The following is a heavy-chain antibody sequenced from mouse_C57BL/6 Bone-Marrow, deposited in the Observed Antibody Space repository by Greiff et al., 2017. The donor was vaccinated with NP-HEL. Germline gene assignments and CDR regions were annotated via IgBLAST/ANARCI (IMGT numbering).Heavy chain of an antibody. CDR1: GFSLSTSGMG. CDR2: IYWDDDK. Sequence: QVTLKVCGPGILQSSQTLSLTCSFSGFSLSTSGMGVSWIRQPSGKGLEWLAHIYWDDDKRYNPSLKSRLTISKDTSRNQVFLKITSVDTADTATYYCARRAPRYSNYGWYFDVWGTGTTVTVSS. V-gene: IGHV8-12*01. CDR3: ARRAPRYSNYGWYFDV. D-gene: IGHD2-5*01. J-gene: IGHJ1*03.